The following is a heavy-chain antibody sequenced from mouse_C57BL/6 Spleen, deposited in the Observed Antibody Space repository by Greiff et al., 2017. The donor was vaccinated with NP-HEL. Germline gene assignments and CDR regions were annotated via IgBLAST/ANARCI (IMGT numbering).Heavy chain of an antibody. CDR3: ARSPYDGYYAFAY. V-gene: IGHV1-26*01. CDR2: INPNNGGT. CDR1: GYTFTDYY. Sequence: VQLQQSGPELVKPGASVKISCKASGYTFTDYYMNWVKQSHGKSLEWIGDINPNNGGTSYNQKFKGKATLTVDKSSSTAYMELRSLTSEDSAVYYCARSPYDGYYAFAYWGQGTLVTVSA. J-gene: IGHJ3*01. D-gene: IGHD2-3*01.